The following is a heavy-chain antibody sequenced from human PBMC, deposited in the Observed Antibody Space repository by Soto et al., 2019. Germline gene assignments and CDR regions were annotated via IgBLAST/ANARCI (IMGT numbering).Heavy chain of an antibody. CDR1: GYSFITYW. CDR3: ARLGQGGYVQGMDV. Sequence: GESLKISCKGSGYSFITYWIAWVRQKPGKGLEWMGIIDPADSETKYSPSFQGQVTISADKSINTAYLQWSSLKASDTALYYCARLGQGGYVQGMDVWGQGTTVTVSS. V-gene: IGHV5-51*01. J-gene: IGHJ6*02. D-gene: IGHD5-18*01. CDR2: IDPADSET.